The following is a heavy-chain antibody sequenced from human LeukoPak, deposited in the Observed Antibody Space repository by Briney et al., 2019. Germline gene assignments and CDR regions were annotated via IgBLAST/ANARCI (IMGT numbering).Heavy chain of an antibody. Sequence: GGSLRLSCAASGFTFSSSWMSWVRQAPGKGLEWVANIKPDGSEKYYVDSVKGRFAISRDNAKNSLYLQMNSLRAEDTAVYYCARLNNYYDSSGYPRNDYYFDYWGQGTLDTVSS. J-gene: IGHJ4*02. V-gene: IGHV3-7*01. CDR1: GFTFSSSW. D-gene: IGHD3-22*01. CDR3: ARLNNYYDSSGYPRNDYYFDY. CDR2: IKPDGSEK.